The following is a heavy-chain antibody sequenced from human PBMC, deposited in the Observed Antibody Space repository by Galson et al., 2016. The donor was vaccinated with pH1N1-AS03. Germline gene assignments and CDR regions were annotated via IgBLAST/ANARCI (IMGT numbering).Heavy chain of an antibody. CDR3: ARQATYCVAY. Sequence: ETLSLTCAVSGGSISSGYWWSWVRQPPGEGLEWIGELDHSGSTNYNPSLKSRVTISVDKSKNQFSLMMNSVTAADTAVHYCARQATYCVAYWGQGTLVTVSS. CDR1: GGSISSGYW. D-gene: IGHD1-26*01. J-gene: IGHJ4*02. V-gene: IGHV4-4*02. CDR2: LDHSGST.